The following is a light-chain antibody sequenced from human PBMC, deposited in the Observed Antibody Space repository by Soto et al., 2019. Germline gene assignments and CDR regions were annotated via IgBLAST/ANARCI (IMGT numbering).Light chain of an antibody. V-gene: IGLV4-69*01. CDR1: SGHSSYA. CDR2: VNSDGSH. CDR3: QTWDTGISV. J-gene: IGLJ3*02. Sequence: QPVLTQSPSASASLGASVKLTCTLNSGHSSYAIAWHQQQPEKGPRYLMKVNSDGSHDKGDGLPDRFSGSSSGAERYLTISSLQSEDEADYYCQTWDTGISVFGGGTQLTVL.